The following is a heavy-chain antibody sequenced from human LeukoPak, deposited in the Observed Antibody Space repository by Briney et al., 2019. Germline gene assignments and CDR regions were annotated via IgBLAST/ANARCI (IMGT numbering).Heavy chain of an antibody. D-gene: IGHD5-12*01. Sequence: PGRSLRLSCAASGFTFSSYGMHWVRQAPGKGLEWVAVISYDGSNKYYADSVKGRFTISRDNSKNTLYLQMNSLRAGDTAVYYCAKDSGYGHWGQGTLVTVSS. CDR2: ISYDGSNK. CDR1: GFTFSSYG. J-gene: IGHJ4*02. V-gene: IGHV3-30*18. CDR3: AKDSGYGH.